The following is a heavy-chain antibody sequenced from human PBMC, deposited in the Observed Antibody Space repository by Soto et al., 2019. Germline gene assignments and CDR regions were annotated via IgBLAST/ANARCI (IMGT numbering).Heavy chain of an antibody. Sequence: GVSLRLSCAASGFIFSNSWINWVRQAPGKGLEWVGRIKSKTAGGTTDYAAPVKGRFAISRADSKTIVYMQMKSLKTEATAVYYFSTDYYVIILAVILDYWGDGTRVT. CDR1: GFIFSNSW. J-gene: IGHJ4*03. V-gene: IGHV3-15*07. D-gene: IGHD3-10*02. CDR3: STDYYVIILAVILDY. CDR2: IKSKTAGGTT.